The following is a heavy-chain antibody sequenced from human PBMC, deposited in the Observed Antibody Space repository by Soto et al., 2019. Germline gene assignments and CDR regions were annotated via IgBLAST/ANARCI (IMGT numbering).Heavy chain of an antibody. J-gene: IGHJ4*02. CDR2: IYYSGTT. CDR1: GGSISSGGYY. Sequence: QVQLQESGPGLVKPSQTLSLTCTVSGGSISSGGYYWSWIRQHPGKGLEWIGNIYYSGTTFYNPSLKSRVTISVDTSKNQFSLKLSSVTAADTAVYYCARKKGYSYGPHYFDYWGQGTLVTVSS. D-gene: IGHD5-18*01. CDR3: ARKKGYSYGPHYFDY. V-gene: IGHV4-31*03.